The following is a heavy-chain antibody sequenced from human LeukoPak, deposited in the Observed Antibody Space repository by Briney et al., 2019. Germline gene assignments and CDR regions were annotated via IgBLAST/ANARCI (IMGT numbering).Heavy chain of an antibody. CDR1: GYTFTSYD. D-gene: IGHD6-13*01. CDR3: ARGAPYSSKQTGVAFDI. V-gene: IGHV1-8*01. Sequence: ASVKVSCKASGYTFTSYDINWVRQATGQGLEWMGWMNPNSGNTGYAQKFQGRVTMTRNTSMSTAYMELSSLRSEDTAVYYCARGAPYSSKQTGVAFDIWGQGTMVTVSS. J-gene: IGHJ3*02. CDR2: MNPNSGNT.